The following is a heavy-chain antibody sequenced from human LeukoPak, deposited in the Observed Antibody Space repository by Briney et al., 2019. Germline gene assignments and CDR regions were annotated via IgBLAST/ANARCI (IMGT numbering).Heavy chain of an antibody. V-gene: IGHV3-43*01. J-gene: IGHJ4*02. D-gene: IGHD6-19*01. CDR2: ISWDGGST. Sequence: GGSLRLSCAASGFTFDDYTTHWVRQAPGKGLEWVSLISWDGGSTYYADSVKGRFTISRDNSKNSLYLQMNSLRAEDTAVYYCARKGMAVAGPFDYWGQGTLVTVSS. CDR1: GFTFDDYT. CDR3: ARKGMAVAGPFDY.